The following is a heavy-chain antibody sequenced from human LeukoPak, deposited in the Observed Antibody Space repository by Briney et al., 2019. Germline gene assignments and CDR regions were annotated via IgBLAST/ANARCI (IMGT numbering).Heavy chain of an antibody. CDR2: IGISSGNT. V-gene: IGHV3-48*01. CDR3: ARDHRSAFDN. J-gene: IGHJ4*01. Sequence: GGSLRLSCAASGFNFIDYSMNWVRQAPGKGLEWISYIGISSGNTKYADSVKGRFTISRDKARNSLYLQMNSLRVEDTAVYYCARDHRSAFDNWGHGPLVTVSS. CDR1: GFNFIDYS.